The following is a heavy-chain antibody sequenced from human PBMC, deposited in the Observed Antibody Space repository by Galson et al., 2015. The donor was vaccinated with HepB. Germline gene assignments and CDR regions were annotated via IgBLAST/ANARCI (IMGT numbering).Heavy chain of an antibody. Sequence: SLRLSCAASGFTFSSYWMYWVRQAPGKGLVWVSRINSDGSSTSYADSVKGRFTISRDNAKNTLYLQMNSLRAEDTAVYYCARGSRYHAFDIWGQGTMVTVSS. CDR2: INSDGSST. V-gene: IGHV3-74*01. CDR3: ARGSRYHAFDI. J-gene: IGHJ3*02. D-gene: IGHD1-1*01. CDR1: GFTFSSYW.